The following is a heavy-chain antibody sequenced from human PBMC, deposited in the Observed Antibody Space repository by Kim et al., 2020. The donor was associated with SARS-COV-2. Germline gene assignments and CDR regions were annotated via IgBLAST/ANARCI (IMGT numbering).Heavy chain of an antibody. D-gene: IGHD3-16*02. CDR3: ARKVGLSFIQLGYYYGMDV. V-gene: IGHV3-7*01. J-gene: IGHJ6*02. CDR2: IKQDGSEK. CDR1: GFTFSSYW. Sequence: GGSLRLSCAASGFTFSSYWMSWVRQAPGKGLEWVANIKQDGSEKYYVDSVKGRFTISRDNAKNSLYLQMNSLRAEDTAVYYCARKVGLSFIQLGYYYGMDVWGQGTTVTVSS.